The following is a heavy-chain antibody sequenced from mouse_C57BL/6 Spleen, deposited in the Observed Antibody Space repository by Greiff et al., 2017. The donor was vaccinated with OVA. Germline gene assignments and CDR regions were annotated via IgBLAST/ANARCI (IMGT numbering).Heavy chain of an antibody. CDR3: AGAYYGFDY. Sequence: QVQLKQPGAELVKPGASVKMSCKASGYTFTSYWITWVKQRPGQGLEWIGDIYPGSGSTNYNEKFKSKATLTVDTSTSTAYMQLSSLTSEDSAVYYCAGAYYGFDYWGQGTTLTVAS. J-gene: IGHJ2*01. D-gene: IGHD1-1*01. CDR1: GYTFTSYW. V-gene: IGHV1-55*01. CDR2: IYPGSGST.